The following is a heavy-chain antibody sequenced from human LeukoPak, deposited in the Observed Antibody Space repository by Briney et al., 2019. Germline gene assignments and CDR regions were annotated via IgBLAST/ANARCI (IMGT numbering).Heavy chain of an antibody. D-gene: IGHD6-13*01. J-gene: IGHJ4*02. CDR3: AKRRNSIDY. CDR2: ITEST. V-gene: IGHV3-23*01. Sequence: TGGSLRLSCAASGFTLGNYAMIWVRQAPGKGLEWVSSITESTYYADSVKGRFIISRDNSRNTLYLQMNSLRGDDTAVYYCAKRRNSIDYWGQGTLVTVSP. CDR1: GFTLGNYA.